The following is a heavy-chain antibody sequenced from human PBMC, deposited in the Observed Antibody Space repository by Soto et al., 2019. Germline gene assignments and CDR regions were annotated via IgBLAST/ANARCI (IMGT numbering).Heavy chain of an antibody. Sequence: EVQLVESGGGLVQPGGSLRLSCAASGFTFSSYWMSWVRQAPGQGLELVANIKQDGSEKYYVDSVKGRVTISRDNAKNSLYLQMNSLRAEDTAVYYCSRSNCSSTSCYAWYFDYWGQGTLVTVSS. CDR1: GFTFSSYW. CDR2: IKQDGSEK. D-gene: IGHD2-2*01. J-gene: IGHJ4*02. CDR3: SRSNCSSTSCYAWYFDY. V-gene: IGHV3-7*05.